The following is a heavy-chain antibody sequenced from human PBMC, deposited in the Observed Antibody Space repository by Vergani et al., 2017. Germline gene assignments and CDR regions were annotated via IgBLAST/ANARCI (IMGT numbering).Heavy chain of an antibody. Sequence: VQLVESGGGLVKPGGSLRLSCAASGFTFSSYWMSWVRQAPGKGLEWVANIKQDGSEKYYVDSVKGRFTISRDNAKNSLYLQMNSLRAEDTAVYYCARDDALELWFGPFWDYWGQGTLVTVSS. V-gene: IGHV3-7*01. CDR3: ARDDALELWFGPFWDY. CDR1: GFTFSSYW. D-gene: IGHD3-10*01. CDR2: IKQDGSEK. J-gene: IGHJ4*02.